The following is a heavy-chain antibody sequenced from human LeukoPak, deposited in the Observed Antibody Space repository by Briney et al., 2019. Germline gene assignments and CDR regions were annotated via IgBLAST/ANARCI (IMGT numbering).Heavy chain of an antibody. D-gene: IGHD3-3*01. CDR3: ARGRRITILGVVLDSYYMDV. CDR1: GGSFSGYY. V-gene: IGHV4-34*01. CDR2: INHSGST. Sequence: SETLSLTCAVYGGSFSGYYWSWIRQPPGKGLEWIGEINHSGSTNYNPSLKSRVTISVDTSKNQFSLKLSSVTAADTAVYYCARGRRITILGVVLDSYYMDVWGKGTTVTVSS. J-gene: IGHJ6*03.